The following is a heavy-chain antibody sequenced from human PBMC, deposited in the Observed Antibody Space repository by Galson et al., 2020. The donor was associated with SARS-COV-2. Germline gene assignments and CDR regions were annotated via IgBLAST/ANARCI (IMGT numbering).Heavy chain of an antibody. V-gene: IGHV1-46*01. CDR2: INPSGGST. J-gene: IGHJ4*02. Sequence: GESLKISCKASGYTFTSYYMHWVRQAPGQGLEWMGIINPSGGSTSYAQKFQGRVTMTRDTSTSTVYMELSSLRSEDTAVYYCARPRPRGDPTVFDYWGQGTLVTVSS. D-gene: IGHD3-10*01. CDR3: ARPRPRGDPTVFDY. CDR1: GYTFTSYY.